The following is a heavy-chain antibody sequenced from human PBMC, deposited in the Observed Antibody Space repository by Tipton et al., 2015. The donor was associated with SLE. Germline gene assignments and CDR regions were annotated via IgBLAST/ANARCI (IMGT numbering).Heavy chain of an antibody. CDR3: AAYINYPAY. D-gene: IGHD4-11*01. CDR2: IILILGET. J-gene: IGHJ4*02. Sequence: QLVQSGAEVRKPGASVRVSCRASGDSLIDFHIHWVRQAPGQGLEWMGRIILILGETDYAQKFQGRVTISADTSTSTIHMELISLTSEDTALYFCAAYINYPAYWGQGSLVTVSS. V-gene: IGHV1-69*09. CDR1: GDSLIDFH.